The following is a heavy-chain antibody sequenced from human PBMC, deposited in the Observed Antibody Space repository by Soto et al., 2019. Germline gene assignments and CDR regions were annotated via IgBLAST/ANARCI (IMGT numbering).Heavy chain of an antibody. CDR3: ARDSCSSNNCYYDY. CDR2: IYSGGST. Sequence: PVGSLRLSCAASGFTVSSNYMSCVRDSPGKGLEWVSVIYSGGSTYYADSVKGRFTLSRDNSKNTLYLQMNSLRAEDTAVYYCARDSCSSNNCYYDYWGQGSLVTVSS. D-gene: IGHD2-2*01. V-gene: IGHV3-53*01. J-gene: IGHJ4*02. CDR1: GFTVSSNY.